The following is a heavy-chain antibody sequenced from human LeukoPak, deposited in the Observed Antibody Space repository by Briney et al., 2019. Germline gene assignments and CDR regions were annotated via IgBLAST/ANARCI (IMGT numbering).Heavy chain of an antibody. J-gene: IGHJ3*02. CDR1: GYTFIDYF. CDR2: INPNSGVT. V-gene: IGHV1-2*02. Sequence: ASVKVSCKASGYTFIDYFIHWMRQTPGQGLEWLGWINPNSGVTRYAQKFQDRVTMTRDTAAYMELSSPKSDDTAVYYCARAVSGTLGGAFDIWGQGTAVTVSS. CDR3: ARAVSGTLGGAFDI. D-gene: IGHD1-7*01.